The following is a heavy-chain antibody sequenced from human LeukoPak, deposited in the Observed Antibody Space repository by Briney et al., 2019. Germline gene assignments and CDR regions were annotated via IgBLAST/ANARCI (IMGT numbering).Heavy chain of an antibody. V-gene: IGHV3-48*02. CDR2: ISSSSSTT. J-gene: IGHJ6*02. D-gene: IGHD4-11*01. CDR3: ARDGVATTVGLDV. Sequence: GGSLRLSCAASGFTFSDYRMNWVRQAPGKGLEWVSYISSSSSTTHYADSVRGRFTISRDNAKNSLYLHMNSLRDEDTAVYYCARDGVATTVGLDVWGQGTTVNVSS. CDR1: GFTFSDYR.